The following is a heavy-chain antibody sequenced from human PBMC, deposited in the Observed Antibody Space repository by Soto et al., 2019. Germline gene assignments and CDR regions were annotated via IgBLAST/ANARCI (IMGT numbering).Heavy chain of an antibody. CDR3: ATSPLHDDAYHYLHY. CDR2: IIPYNGNT. D-gene: IGHD3-16*01. Sequence: SVKVSGKASGYICTYRYLYWVRQAPGQALEWMGWIIPYNGNTNYAQKFQDRFSITRESSLSTVYMELRSLRSDDTGMYYCATSPLHDDAYHYLHYSGQGTLLTFSS. J-gene: IGHJ4*01. CDR1: GYICTYRY. V-gene: IGHV1-45*02.